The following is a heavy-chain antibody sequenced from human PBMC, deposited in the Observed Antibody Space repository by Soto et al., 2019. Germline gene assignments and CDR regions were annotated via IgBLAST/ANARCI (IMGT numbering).Heavy chain of an antibody. CDR2: IWYDGSNK. D-gene: IGHD6-13*01. Sequence: QVQLVESGGGVVQPGRSLRLSCAASGFTFSSYGMHWVRQAPGKGLEWVAVIWYDGSNKYYADSVKGRFTISRDNSKNTLYLQMNRLRAEDTAVYYCAREASSSSPRGGFDPWGQGTLVTVSS. CDR3: AREASSSSPRGGFDP. V-gene: IGHV3-33*01. J-gene: IGHJ5*02. CDR1: GFTFSSYG.